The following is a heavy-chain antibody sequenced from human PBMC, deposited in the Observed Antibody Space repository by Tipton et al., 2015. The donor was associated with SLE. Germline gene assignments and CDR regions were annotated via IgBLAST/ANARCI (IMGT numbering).Heavy chain of an antibody. Sequence: TLSLTCTVSGGSISSYYWSWIRQPPGKGLEWIGYIYYSGSTNYSPSLKSRVTISVDTSKNQFSLKLSSVTAADTAVYYCARDGGPWTWFDPWGQGTLVTVSS. CDR3: ARDGGPWTWFDP. CDR2: IYYSGST. J-gene: IGHJ5*02. V-gene: IGHV4-59*01. CDR1: GGSISSYY. D-gene: IGHD3-16*01.